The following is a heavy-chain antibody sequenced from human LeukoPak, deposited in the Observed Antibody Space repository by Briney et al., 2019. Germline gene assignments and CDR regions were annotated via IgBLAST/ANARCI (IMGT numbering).Heavy chain of an antibody. Sequence: SETLSLTCTVSGGSISGDSHYWSWIRQPAGKGLEWIGRIYISGSTNYNPSLKSRVTISVDTSKNQFSLKLSSVTAADTAVYYCARTTEGGYTYDYFYYYYMDVWGKGTTVTISS. CDR3: ARTTEGGYTYDYFYYYYMDV. V-gene: IGHV4-61*02. CDR1: GGSISGDSHY. D-gene: IGHD5-18*01. J-gene: IGHJ6*03. CDR2: IYISGST.